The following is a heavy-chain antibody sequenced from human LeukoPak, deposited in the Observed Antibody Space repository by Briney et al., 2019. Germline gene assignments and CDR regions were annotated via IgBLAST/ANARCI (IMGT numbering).Heavy chain of an antibody. CDR1: GFTVSSYW. V-gene: IGHV3-74*01. J-gene: IGHJ4*02. CDR2: VNSDGSNT. Sequence: GGSLRLSCAASGFTVSSYWMHWVRHAPGKGLVWVSRVNSDGSNTTYADSVKGRFTMSRDNSKNTLYMQMNRLRADYTAVYYSAKEMETGIQLGGYFDYWGQGTLVTVSS. D-gene: IGHD5-18*01. CDR3: AKEMETGIQLGGYFDY.